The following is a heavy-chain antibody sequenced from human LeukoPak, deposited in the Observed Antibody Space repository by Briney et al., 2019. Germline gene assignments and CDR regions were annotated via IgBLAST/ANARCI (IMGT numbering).Heavy chain of an antibody. Sequence: ASVKVSCKASGYTFTGYYMHWVRQAPGQGLEWMGWISAYNGNTNYAQKLQGRVTMTTDTSTSTAYMELRSLRSDDTAVYYCARTDGDAFDIWGQGTMVTVSS. CDR1: GYTFTGYY. CDR3: ARTDGDAFDI. CDR2: ISAYNGNT. V-gene: IGHV1-18*04. J-gene: IGHJ3*02.